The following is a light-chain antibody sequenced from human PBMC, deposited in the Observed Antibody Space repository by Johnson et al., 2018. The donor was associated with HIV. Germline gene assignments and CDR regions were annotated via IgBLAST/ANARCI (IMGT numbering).Light chain of an antibody. CDR3: GTWDSSLSAGGV. J-gene: IGLJ1*01. CDR1: SSKIGNNY. Sequence: QSVLSQPPSVSAAPGQKVTISCSGSSSKIGNNYVSWYQQLPGTAPKLLIYENNKRPSGIPDRFSGSKSGTSATLDITGLQTGAEADYYCGTWDSSLSAGGVFGTGTKVTVL. CDR2: ENN. V-gene: IGLV1-51*02.